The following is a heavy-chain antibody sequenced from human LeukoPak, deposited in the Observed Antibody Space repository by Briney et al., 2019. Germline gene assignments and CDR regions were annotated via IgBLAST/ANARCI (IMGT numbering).Heavy chain of an antibody. CDR1: GFTFSSYA. Sequence: GGSLRLSYAASGFTFSSYAMHWVRQAPGKGLEWVAVISYDGSNKYYADSVKGRFTISRDNSKNTLYLQMNSLRAEDTAVYCCARGPFYNILTGFRGRFLGFDSWGQGTLVTVSS. J-gene: IGHJ4*02. V-gene: IGHV3-30*04. CDR3: ARGPFYNILTGFRGRFLGFDS. D-gene: IGHD3-9*01. CDR2: ISYDGSNK.